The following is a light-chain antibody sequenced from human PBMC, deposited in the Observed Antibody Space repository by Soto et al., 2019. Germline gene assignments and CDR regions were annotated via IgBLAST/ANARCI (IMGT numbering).Light chain of an antibody. J-gene: IGKJ1*01. V-gene: IGKV3-15*01. CDR3: QQYNKWPWT. CDR1: QSVSGN. CDR2: GAS. Sequence: EMVMTQSPATLSVSPGERATLSCRASQSVSGNLAWYQEKPGQAPRLLVYGASARATGIPARFSGSGSGTEFTLTISSLQSEDFAVYYCQQYNKWPWTFGQGTTVDIK.